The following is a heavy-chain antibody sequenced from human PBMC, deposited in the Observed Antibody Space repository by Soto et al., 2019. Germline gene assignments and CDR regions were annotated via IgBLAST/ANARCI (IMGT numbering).Heavy chain of an antibody. CDR1: GGTFSSYA. Sequence: QVQLVQSGAEVKKSGSSVKVSCKASGGTFSSYAISWGRQAPGQGLEWMGGISPIFGTANYAQKFQGRVTITADESTSTAYMELSSLRSEDTAVYYCASNYYDSSGYYHPLGYWGQGTLVTVSS. D-gene: IGHD3-22*01. J-gene: IGHJ4*02. V-gene: IGHV1-69*01. CDR2: ISPIFGTA. CDR3: ASNYYDSSGYYHPLGY.